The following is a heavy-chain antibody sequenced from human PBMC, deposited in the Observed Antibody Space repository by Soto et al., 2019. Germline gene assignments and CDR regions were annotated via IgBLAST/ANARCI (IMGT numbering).Heavy chain of an antibody. D-gene: IGHD3-22*01. CDR3: AKDSYYDSSGYLDH. V-gene: IGHV3-30*18. CDR2: ISNDGSNY. Sequence: QVQLVESGGGVVQPGRSLRLSCAASGFTFSNYGMQWLRQTPGKGLEWVAVISNDGSNYYYADSVKGRFTISRDNSKNTLYLQMNSLRAEDTAVYHCAKDSYYDSSGYLDHWGQGTLVTVSS. CDR1: GFTFSNYG. J-gene: IGHJ4*02.